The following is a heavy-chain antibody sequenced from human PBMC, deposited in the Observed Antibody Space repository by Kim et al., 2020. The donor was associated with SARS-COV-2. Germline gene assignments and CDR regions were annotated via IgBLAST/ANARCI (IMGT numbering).Heavy chain of an antibody. J-gene: IGHJ4*02. V-gene: IGHV1-69*13. Sequence: SVKVSCKASGGTFSSYAISWVRQAPGQGLEWMGGIIPIFGTANYAQKFQGRVTITADESTSTAYMELSSLRSEDTAVYYCARDRQYYYDSSGSVVDYWGQGTLVTVSS. D-gene: IGHD3-22*01. CDR1: GGTFSSYA. CDR2: IIPIFGTA. CDR3: ARDRQYYYDSSGSVVDY.